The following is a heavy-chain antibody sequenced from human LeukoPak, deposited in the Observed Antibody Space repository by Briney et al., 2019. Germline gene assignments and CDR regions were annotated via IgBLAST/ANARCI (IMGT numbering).Heavy chain of an antibody. CDR3: ARAYSNGWYFFDY. D-gene: IGHD6-19*01. CDR1: GFTFSTYG. J-gene: IGHJ4*02. V-gene: IGHV3-33*01. Sequence: GGSLRLSCAASGFTFSTYGMHWVRQAPGKGLEWVAVIWYDGSNKDYADSVKGRFTISRDNAKSSLYLQMNSLRDEDTAVYYCARAYSNGWYFFDYWGQGTQVIVSS. CDR2: IWYDGSNK.